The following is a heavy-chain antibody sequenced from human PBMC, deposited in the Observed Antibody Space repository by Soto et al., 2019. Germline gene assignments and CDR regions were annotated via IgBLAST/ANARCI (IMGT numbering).Heavy chain of an antibody. CDR2: ISAYNGNT. J-gene: IGHJ6*02. D-gene: IGHD6-19*01. CDR3: ARDSRIAVAGPMYYYYYGMDV. V-gene: IGHV1-18*01. Sequence: ASVKVSCKASGYTFTSYGISWVRQAPGQGLEWMGWISAYNGNTNYAQKLQGRVTMTTDTSTSTAYMELRSLRSDDTAVYYCARDSRIAVAGPMYYYYYGMDVWGQGTTVNVS. CDR1: GYTFTSYG.